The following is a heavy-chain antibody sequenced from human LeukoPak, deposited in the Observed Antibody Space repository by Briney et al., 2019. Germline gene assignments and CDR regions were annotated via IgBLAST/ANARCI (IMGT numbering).Heavy chain of an antibody. D-gene: IGHD5-12*01. CDR3: ARDHGYSGYPPTRQGDAVDY. V-gene: IGHV4-34*01. CDR1: GGSFSGYY. Sequence: SETLSLTCGVYGGSFSGYYWSWIRQPPGKGLEWIGEINHSGSTNYNPSLKSRVTISVDTSKNQFSLKLSSVTAADTAVYYCARDHGYSGYPPTRQGDAVDYWGQGTLVTVSS. J-gene: IGHJ4*02. CDR2: INHSGST.